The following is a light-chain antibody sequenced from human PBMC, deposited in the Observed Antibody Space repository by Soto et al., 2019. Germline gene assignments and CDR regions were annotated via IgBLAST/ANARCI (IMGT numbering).Light chain of an antibody. J-gene: IGLJ2*01. CDR1: NIGSES. CDR3: QVWDSSSVLVV. Sequence: SYELTQPPSVSVAPGQTARITCGGNNIGSESVHWYQQKPGQAPVLVVYDDSDRPSGIPERFSGSNSGNTATLAISRVEAWDEADYYCQVWDSSSVLVVFGGGTKLTVL. CDR2: DDS. V-gene: IGLV3-21*02.